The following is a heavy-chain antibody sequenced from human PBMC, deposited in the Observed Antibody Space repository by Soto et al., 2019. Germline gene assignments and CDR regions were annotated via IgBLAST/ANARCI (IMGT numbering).Heavy chain of an antibody. V-gene: IGHV3-11*01. J-gene: IGHJ4*02. CDR3: ARSDIVVTSSFDY. CDR1: GFRFSDSY. Sequence: QVQLVESGGGLVKPGGSLRLSCAASGFRFSDSYMSWIRQAPGKGLEWVSYISSSGGTIYYADSVKGRFIISRDNAKNSLYLQMNSLRAEDTAVYYCARSDIVVTSSFDYWCQGTLVTVSS. D-gene: IGHD5-12*01. CDR2: ISSSGGTI.